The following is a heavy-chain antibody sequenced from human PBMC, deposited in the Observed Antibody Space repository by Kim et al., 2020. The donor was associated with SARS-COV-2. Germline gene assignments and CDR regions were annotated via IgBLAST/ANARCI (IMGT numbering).Heavy chain of an antibody. J-gene: IGHJ4*02. D-gene: IGHD6-19*01. CDR3: ARGIDVYSGGWGGGY. V-gene: IGHV3-48*03. Sequence: VKGRFTTSRDNAKNSLYLQMNSLRAEDTAVYYCARGIDVYSGGWGGGYWGQGTLVTVSS.